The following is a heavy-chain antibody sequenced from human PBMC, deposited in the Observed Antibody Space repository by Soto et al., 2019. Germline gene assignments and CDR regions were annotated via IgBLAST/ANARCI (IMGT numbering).Heavy chain of an antibody. CDR2: INANSGGT. D-gene: IGHD3-22*01. V-gene: IGHV1-2*02. Sequence: ASVKVSCKASGYTFTGYFSHWVRQAPGQGLEGMGWINANSGGTDYGQKFQGRVMMTRDTSIRTAYMELSRLTSNDTARYFWSRGPDYYHTSVSYRGIDPWGQGTLVTVSS. J-gene: IGHJ5*02. CDR3: SRGPDYYHTSVSYRGIDP. CDR1: GYTFTGYF.